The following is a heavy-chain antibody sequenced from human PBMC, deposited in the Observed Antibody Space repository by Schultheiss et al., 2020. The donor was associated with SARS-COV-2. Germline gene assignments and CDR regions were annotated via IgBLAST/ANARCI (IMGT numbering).Heavy chain of an antibody. CDR2: IYHSGST. V-gene: IGHV4-4*02. Sequence: SETLSLTCAVSGGSISSSNWWSWVRQPPGKGLEWIGEIYHSGSTNYNPSLKSRVTISVDTSKNQFSLKLSSVTAADTAVYYCARARYSSGWYSGFDYWGQGTLVTVSS. D-gene: IGHD6-19*01. J-gene: IGHJ4*02. CDR1: GGSISSSNW. CDR3: ARARYSSGWYSGFDY.